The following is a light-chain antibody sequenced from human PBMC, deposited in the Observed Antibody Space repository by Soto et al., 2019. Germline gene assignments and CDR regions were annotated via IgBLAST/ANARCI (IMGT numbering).Light chain of an antibody. J-gene: IGKJ5*01. CDR1: QSVSRN. V-gene: IGKV3D-15*01. CDR2: NVV. CDR3: QQYTDGPPVT. Sequence: VELTQSPGTLSVSPGERVTLSCRASQSVSRNLAWYQQRPGQTPRLLIYNVVTRATGVPAKFSGSGFGTEFTLTITGLQSEDSAIYYCQQYTDGPPVTFGQGTRLEIK.